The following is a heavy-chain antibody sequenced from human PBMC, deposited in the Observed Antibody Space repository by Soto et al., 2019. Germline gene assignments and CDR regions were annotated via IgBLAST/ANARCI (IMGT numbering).Heavy chain of an antibody. CDR2: ISAHNGNT. CDR1: GYAFTTYG. D-gene: IGHD1-1*01. V-gene: IGHV1-18*01. J-gene: IGHJ4*02. CDR3: ARGRYGDY. Sequence: QVHLVQSGAEVKKPGASVKVSCQGSGYAFTTYGITWVRQAPGQGLEWMGWISAHNGNTNYEQKLQGRVNVTRDTSTSTAYMELRSLRYDDTAVYYCARGRYGDYWGQGALVTVSS.